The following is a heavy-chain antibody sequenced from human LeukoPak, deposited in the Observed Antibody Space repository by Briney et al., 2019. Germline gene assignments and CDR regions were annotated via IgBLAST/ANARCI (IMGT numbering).Heavy chain of an antibody. CDR3: ARVLDGYNEPGLGY. J-gene: IGHJ4*02. CDR1: GYTFTSYA. Sequence: ASVKVSCKASGYTFTSYAMNWVRQAPGQGLEWMGWINTNTGNPTYAQGFTGRFVFSLDTSVSTAYLQISSLKAEDTAVYYCARVLDGYNEPGLGYWGQGTLVTVSS. CDR2: INTNTGNP. D-gene: IGHD5-24*01. V-gene: IGHV7-4-1*02.